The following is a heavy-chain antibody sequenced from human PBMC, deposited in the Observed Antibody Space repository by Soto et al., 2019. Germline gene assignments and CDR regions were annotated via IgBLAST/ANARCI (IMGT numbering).Heavy chain of an antibody. D-gene: IGHD3-10*01. J-gene: IGHJ4*02. CDR1: GFTVGNNY. CDR2: IYSTGTT. V-gene: IGHV3-53*01. CDR3: AKDGRGSGSHSNSFGY. Sequence: EVQLVESGGGLIQPGGSLKLSCAASGFTVGNNYMSWVRQAPGKGLEWVSLIYSTGTTKYADSVKGRFTVSRDNAKHTLYLQMNSLRAEDTTVYYYAKDGRGSGSHSNSFGYWGQGTLVTVSS.